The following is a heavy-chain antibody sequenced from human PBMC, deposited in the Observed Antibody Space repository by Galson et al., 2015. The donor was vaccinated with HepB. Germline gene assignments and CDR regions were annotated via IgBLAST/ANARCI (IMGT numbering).Heavy chain of an antibody. CDR2: IDPADSST. V-gene: IGHV5-10-1*01. Sequence: QSGAEMKKPGESLRISCKGSGYSFTSYWITWVRQMPGKGLEWMGTIDPADSSTTYSLSFQGHVIISADKTTKTAYLHWSSLRASDSATYYCARQHSDFWNGSSYFYYMHVWGKGTTVIVSS. CDR3: ARQHSDFWNGSSYFYYMHV. D-gene: IGHD3-3*01. CDR1: GYSFTSYW. J-gene: IGHJ6*03.